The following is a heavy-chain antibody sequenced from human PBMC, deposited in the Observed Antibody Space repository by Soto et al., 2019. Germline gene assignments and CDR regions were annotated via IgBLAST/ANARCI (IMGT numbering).Heavy chain of an antibody. D-gene: IGHD2-2*01. Sequence: SDTLSLTCAVSGCSISSGGYSWSWIRQPPGKGLEWIWYIYHSGSTYYNPSLKSPVTISADRSKNQFSLKLSSVKAADTDVYYCARVPDRWGQVSLVPVSS. V-gene: IGHV4-30-2*01. J-gene: IGHJ5*02. CDR1: GCSISSGGYS. CDR3: ARVPDR. CDR2: IYHSGST.